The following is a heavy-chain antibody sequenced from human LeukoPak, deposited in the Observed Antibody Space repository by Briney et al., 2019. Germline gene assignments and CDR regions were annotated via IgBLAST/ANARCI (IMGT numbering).Heavy chain of an antibody. D-gene: IGHD1-26*01. CDR3: ARRLLWGSGSYYDY. Sequence: SETLSLTCTVSGGSISSSSYYWGWIRQPPGKGLEWIGSIYYSGSTYYNPSLKSRVTISVDTSKNQFSQKLSSVTAADTAVYYCARRLLWGSGSYYDYWGQGTLVTVSS. CDR2: IYYSGST. J-gene: IGHJ4*02. CDR1: GGSISSSSYY. V-gene: IGHV4-39*01.